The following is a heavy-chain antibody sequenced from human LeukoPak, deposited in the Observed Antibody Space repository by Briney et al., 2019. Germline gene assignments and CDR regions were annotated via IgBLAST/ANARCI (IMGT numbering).Heavy chain of an antibody. J-gene: IGHJ4*02. Sequence: GASVKVSCKASGYTFTSYGISWVRQAPGQGLEWMGWISAYNGNTNYAQKLQGRVTMTTDTSTSTAYMELRSLRSDDTAVYYCARHTTYYYDSSGYCKGYYFDYWGQGTLVTVSS. CDR3: ARHTTYYYDSSGYCKGYYFDY. CDR1: GYTFTSYG. CDR2: ISAYNGNT. V-gene: IGHV1-18*01. D-gene: IGHD3-22*01.